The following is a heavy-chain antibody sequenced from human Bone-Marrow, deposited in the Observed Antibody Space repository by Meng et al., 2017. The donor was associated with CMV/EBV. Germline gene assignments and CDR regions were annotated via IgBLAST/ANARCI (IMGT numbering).Heavy chain of an antibody. CDR1: GFTFSNAW. J-gene: IGHJ6*02. D-gene: IGHD6-13*01. CDR2: INWNGGST. CDR3: ARAYSTDYSSSWYGGLAYYYYYYGMDV. V-gene: IGHV3-20*04. Sequence: GGSLRLSCAASGFTFSNAWMSWVRQAPGKGLEWVSGINWNGGSTGYADSVKGRFTISRDNAKNSLYLQMNSLRAEDTALYYCARAYSTDYSSSWYGGLAYYYYYYGMDVWGQRTTVTIAS.